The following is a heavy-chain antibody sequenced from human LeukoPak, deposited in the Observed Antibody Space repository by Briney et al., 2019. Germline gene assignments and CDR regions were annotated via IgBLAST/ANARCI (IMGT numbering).Heavy chain of an antibody. CDR3: ARDKLIAFDI. D-gene: IGHD3-22*01. CDR1: GFTFSSYS. J-gene: IGHJ3*02. V-gene: IGHV3-21*01. Sequence: GGSLRLSCAASGFTFSSYSMNWVRQARGKWLEWVSSISSSSSYIYYADSVKGRFTISRDNAKNSLYLQMNSLRAEDTAVYYCARDKLIAFDIWGQGTMVTVSS. CDR2: ISSSSSYI.